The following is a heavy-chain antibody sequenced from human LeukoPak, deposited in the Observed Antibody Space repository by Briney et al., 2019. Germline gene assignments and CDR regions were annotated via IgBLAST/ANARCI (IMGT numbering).Heavy chain of an antibody. CDR1: EFTFSYFW. D-gene: IGHD3-22*01. CDR3: AREYYYDSSGYGSFGY. V-gene: IGHV3-7*01. J-gene: IGHJ4*02. Sequence: GGSLRLSCAASEFTFSYFWMSWVRQAPGKGLEWVANIKEDGSEKYYVDSVKGRFTISRDNAKNSLYLQMNSLRAEDTAMYYCAREYYYDSSGYGSFGYWGQGTLVTVSS. CDR2: IKEDGSEK.